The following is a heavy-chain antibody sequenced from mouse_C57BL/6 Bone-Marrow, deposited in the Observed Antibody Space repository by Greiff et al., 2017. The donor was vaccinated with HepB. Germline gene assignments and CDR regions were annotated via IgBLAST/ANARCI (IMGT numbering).Heavy chain of an antibody. CDR1: GYTFTNYW. V-gene: IGHV1-63*01. D-gene: IGHD3-1*01. J-gene: IGHJ1*03. CDR2: IYPGGGYT. Sequence: VKLQESGAELVRPGTSVKMSCKASGYTFTNYWIGWAKQRPGHGLEWIGDIYPGGGYTNYNEKFKGKATLTADKSSSTAYMQFSSLTSEDSAIYYCARSGLFWYFDVWGTGTTVTVSS. CDR3: ARSGLFWYFDV.